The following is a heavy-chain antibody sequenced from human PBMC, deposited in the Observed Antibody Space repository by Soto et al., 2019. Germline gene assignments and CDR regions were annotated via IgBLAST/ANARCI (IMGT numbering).Heavy chain of an antibody. V-gene: IGHV1-69*06. CDR1: GVGKSSSS. J-gene: IGHJ6*03. Sequence: ARGVGKSSSSICWARHAKEQGLEWMGGIIPIFGTANYAQKFQGRVTITADKSTSTAYMELSSLRSEDTAVYYCARDPPVSITMVRGPNYYYYMGISGKGTTVTVSS. CDR3: ARDPPVSITMVRGPNYYYYMGI. D-gene: IGHD3-10*01. CDR2: IIPIFGTA.